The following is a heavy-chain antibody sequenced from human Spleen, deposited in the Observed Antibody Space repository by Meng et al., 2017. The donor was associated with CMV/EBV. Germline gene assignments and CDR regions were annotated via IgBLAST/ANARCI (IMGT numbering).Heavy chain of an antibody. CDR2: IKQDGSEK. J-gene: IGHJ4*02. CDR3: ARDRGFDLDYFDY. CDR1: GFTFSSYW. D-gene: IGHD3-9*01. V-gene: IGHV3-7*03. Sequence: GESLKISCAASGFTFSSYWMSWVRQAPGKGLEWVANIKQDGSEKYYVDSVKGRFTISRDNAKNSLYLQMNSLRAEDTAVYYCARDRGFDLDYFDYWGQGTLVTVSS.